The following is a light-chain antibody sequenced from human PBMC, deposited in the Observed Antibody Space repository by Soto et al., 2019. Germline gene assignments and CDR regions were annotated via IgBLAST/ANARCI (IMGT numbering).Light chain of an antibody. CDR2: EVN. CDR1: DSDIGGFKY. J-gene: IGLJ2*01. CDR3: SSCTSSSTLL. Sequence: QSALTQPASVSGSPGQSITISCTGSDSDIGGFKYVSWYQHHPGKAPKVIIYEVNNRPSGVSDRFSGSKSGTTASLTISGLQAEDEAHYYCSSCTSSSTLLFGGGTKVTVL. V-gene: IGLV2-14*01.